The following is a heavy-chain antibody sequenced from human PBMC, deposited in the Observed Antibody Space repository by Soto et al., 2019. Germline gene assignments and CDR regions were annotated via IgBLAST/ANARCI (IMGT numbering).Heavy chain of an antibody. J-gene: IGHJ6*03. D-gene: IGHD2-15*01. CDR1: GYTFTSYD. Sequence: ASVKVSCKASGYTFTSYDINWVRQATGQGLEWMGWMNPNSGNTGYAQKFQGRVTMTRNTSISTAYMELSSLRSEDTAVYYCARGHRGRGSGGSSHYYYYMDVWGKGTTVTVSS. V-gene: IGHV1-8*01. CDR2: MNPNSGNT. CDR3: ARGHRGRGSGGSSHYYYYMDV.